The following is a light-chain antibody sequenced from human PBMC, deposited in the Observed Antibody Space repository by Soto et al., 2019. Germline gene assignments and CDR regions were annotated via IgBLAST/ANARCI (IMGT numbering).Light chain of an antibody. J-gene: IGLJ1*01. V-gene: IGLV2-14*01. Sequence: QSVLTQPASVSGSPGQSITISCTGTSSDVGGYNYVSWYQQHPGKAPKLMIYEVSNRPSGVSNRFSGSKSGNTASLTISGLQAEDEADYYGSSYTSRSTRAYVFGRGTKLTVL. CDR1: SSDVGGYNY. CDR3: SSYTSRSTRAYV. CDR2: EVS.